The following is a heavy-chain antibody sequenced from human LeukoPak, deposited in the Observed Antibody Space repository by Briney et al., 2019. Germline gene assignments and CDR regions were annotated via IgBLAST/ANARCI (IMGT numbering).Heavy chain of an antibody. Sequence: GGSLRLSCAASGFTFRNAWMSWVRQAPGKGLEWGGRIKSKTNGGTIDYAEPVKGRFTISRDDSENTLYLQMNSLQSEDTAVYYCTTDGGRYCGGDCSFDYWGQGSLVTVSS. D-gene: IGHD2-21*02. J-gene: IGHJ4*02. CDR1: GFTFRNAW. V-gene: IGHV3-15*01. CDR2: IKSKTNGGTI. CDR3: TTDGGRYCGGDCSFDY.